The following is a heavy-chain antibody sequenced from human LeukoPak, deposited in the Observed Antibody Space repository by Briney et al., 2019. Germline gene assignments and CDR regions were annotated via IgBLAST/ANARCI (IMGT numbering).Heavy chain of an antibody. CDR3: ARGKVLRYFDWLPDAFDI. Sequence: GGSLRLSCAASGFTFSDYYMSWIRQAPGKGLEWVSYISSSSSYTNYADSVKGRFTISRDNAKNSLYVQMNSLRAEDTAVYYCARGKVLRYFDWLPDAFDIWGQGTMVTVSS. D-gene: IGHD3-9*01. CDR2: ISSSSSYT. J-gene: IGHJ3*02. V-gene: IGHV3-11*06. CDR1: GFTFSDYY.